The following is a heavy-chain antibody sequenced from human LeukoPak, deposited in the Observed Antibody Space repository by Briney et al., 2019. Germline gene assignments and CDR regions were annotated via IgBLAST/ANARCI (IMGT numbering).Heavy chain of an antibody. V-gene: IGHV1-8*03. CDR2: MNPNSANT. CDR1: GYTYTSYD. J-gene: IGHJ4*02. CDR3: ARGRERGSSSSFTDY. D-gene: IGHD6-6*01. Sequence: ASVKVSCKASGYTYTSYDINWVGQATGQGLEWMGWMNPNSANTGYAQKFQGRVTITRNTSISTTYMELSSLRFEDTAVYYCARGRERGSSSSFTDYWGQGTLVIVSS.